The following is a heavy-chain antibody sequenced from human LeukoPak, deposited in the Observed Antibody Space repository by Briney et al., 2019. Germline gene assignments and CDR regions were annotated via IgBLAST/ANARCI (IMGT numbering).Heavy chain of an antibody. CDR2: ISSSSSYI. CDR3: ARDLNVWGAFDI. J-gene: IGHJ6*04. CDR1: GFTFSSYT. V-gene: IGHV3-21*01. D-gene: IGHD3-9*01. Sequence: PGGSLRLSCAASGFTFSSYTMNWVRQAPGKGLEWVSSISSSSSYIYYADSVRGRFTISRDNAKNSLYLQMNSLRAEDTAVYYCARDLNVWGAFDIWGKGTTVTVSS.